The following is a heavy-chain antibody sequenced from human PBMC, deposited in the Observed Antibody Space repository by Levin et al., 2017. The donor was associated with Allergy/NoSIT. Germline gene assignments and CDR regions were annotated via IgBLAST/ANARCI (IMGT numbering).Heavy chain of an antibody. CDR3: ARRGTRNYYYYMDV. CDR1: GYSFTSYW. Sequence: GGSLRLSCQGSGYSFTSYWIGWVRQMPGKGLEWMGIIYPGDSDTRYSPSFQGQVTISADKSISTAYLQWSSLKASDTAIHYCARRGTRNYYYYMDVWGNGPTVTVS. J-gene: IGHJ6*03. CDR2: IYPGDSDT. V-gene: IGHV5-51*01. D-gene: IGHD1-1*01.